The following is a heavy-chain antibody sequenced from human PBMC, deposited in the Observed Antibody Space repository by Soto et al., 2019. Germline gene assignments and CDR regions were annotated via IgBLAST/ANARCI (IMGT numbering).Heavy chain of an antibody. CDR1: GGSISSYY. Sequence: QVQLQESGPGLVKPSETLSLTCTVSGGSISSYYWSWIRQPPGKGLEWIGYIYYSGSTNYNPSLKSRVTISVDTSKNQFSLKLSSVTAADTAVYYCARGSYSSSILYYYYGMDVWGQGTTVTVSS. CDR3: ARGSYSSSILYYYYGMDV. D-gene: IGHD6-6*01. J-gene: IGHJ6*02. CDR2: IYYSGST. V-gene: IGHV4-59*01.